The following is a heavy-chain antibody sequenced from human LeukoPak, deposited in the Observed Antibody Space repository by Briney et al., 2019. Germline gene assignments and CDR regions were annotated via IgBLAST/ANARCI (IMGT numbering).Heavy chain of an antibody. CDR3: ARDGRAGSLFAY. J-gene: IGHJ4*02. Sequence: PSETLSLTCIVSSGSISGYYWSWIRQPPGKGLEWVGYISYSRSTNYNPSFKSRVTISVDTSKNQFSLKLSSVTAADTAIYYCARDGRAGSLFAYWGQGTLVTVSS. D-gene: IGHD6-19*01. V-gene: IGHV4-59*01. CDR1: SGSISGYY. CDR2: ISYSRST.